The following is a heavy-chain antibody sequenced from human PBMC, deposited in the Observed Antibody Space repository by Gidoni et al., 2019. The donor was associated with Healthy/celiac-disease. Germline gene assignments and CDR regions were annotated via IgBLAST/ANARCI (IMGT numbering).Heavy chain of an antibody. D-gene: IGHD3-22*01. V-gene: IGHV4-34*01. Sequence: QVQLQQWGAGLLKPSETLSLTCAVYGGSFSGYYWSWIRQPPGKGLEWIGEINHSGSTNYNPSLKSRVTISVDTSKNQFSLKLSSVTAADTAVYYCARGGRSSGYYWIHAFDIWGQGTMVTVSS. CDR2: INHSGST. J-gene: IGHJ3*02. CDR1: GGSFSGYY. CDR3: ARGGRSSGYYWIHAFDI.